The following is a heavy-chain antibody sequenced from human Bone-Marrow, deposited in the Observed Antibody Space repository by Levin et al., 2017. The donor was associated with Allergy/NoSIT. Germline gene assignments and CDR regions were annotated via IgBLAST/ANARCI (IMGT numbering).Heavy chain of an antibody. CDR2: INPSGGSA. CDR1: GYTFISYY. Sequence: GASVKVSCKASGYTFISYYIHWVRQAPGQGFEWMGIINPSGGSASYAQKFQGKVTMTRDTSTSTLYMELNSLRSEDTAVYYCARPRAPGKNGHSYDYWGQGTLVTVSS. J-gene: IGHJ4*02. V-gene: IGHV1-46*01. CDR3: ARPRAPGKNGHSYDY. D-gene: IGHD2-8*01.